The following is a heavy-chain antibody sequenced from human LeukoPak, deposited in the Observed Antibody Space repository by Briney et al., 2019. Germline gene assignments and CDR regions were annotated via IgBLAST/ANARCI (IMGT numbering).Heavy chain of an antibody. CDR2: IYYSGST. CDR3: ARESMYSSVGSYGFDI. J-gene: IGHJ3*02. CDR1: GGSTSSYY. D-gene: IGHD3-10*01. Sequence: PSETLSLTCTVSGGSTSSYYWNWIRQPPGKELEWIGSIYYSGSTNYNPYLKSRVTISIDTSKNQFSLKVNSAIAADTAVYYCARESMYSSVGSYGFDIWGQGTMVTVSS. V-gene: IGHV4-59*01.